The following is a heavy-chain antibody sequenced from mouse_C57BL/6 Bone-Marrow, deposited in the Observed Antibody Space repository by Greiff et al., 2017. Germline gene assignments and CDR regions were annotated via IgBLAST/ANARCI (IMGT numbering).Heavy chain of an antibody. V-gene: IGHV5-4*01. CDR3: ARGGLPYSAMDY. J-gene: IGHJ4*01. D-gene: IGHD2-2*01. Sequence: EVQLVESGGGLVKPGGSLKLSCAASGFTFSSYAMSWVRQTPEKRLEWVATISDGGSYTYYPDNVKGRFTISRDNAKNNLYLQMSHLKSEDTAMYYCARGGLPYSAMDYWGQGTSVTVSS. CDR2: ISDGGSYT. CDR1: GFTFSSYA.